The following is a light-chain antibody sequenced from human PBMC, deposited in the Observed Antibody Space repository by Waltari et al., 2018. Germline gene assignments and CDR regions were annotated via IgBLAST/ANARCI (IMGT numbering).Light chain of an antibody. CDR3: QQYNYWPPLT. Sequence: EILMTQSPATLSVSPGESATISCRASQSVNSNFAWYQQKPDQAPRLLISGPSTRATGIPARCIGTGSATEFTLTITSLQSADFATYYCQQYNYWPPLTFGGGTKVEI. CDR1: QSVNSN. V-gene: IGKV3-15*01. CDR2: GPS. J-gene: IGKJ4*01.